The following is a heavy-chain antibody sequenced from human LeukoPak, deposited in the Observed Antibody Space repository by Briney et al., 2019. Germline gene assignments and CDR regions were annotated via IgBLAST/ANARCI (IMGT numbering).Heavy chain of an antibody. CDR3: ARVSGITMIVVLITDAFDI. CDR1: GGSFSGYY. V-gene: IGHV4-34*01. Sequence: SETLSLTCAVYGGSFSGYYWSWIRRPPGKGLEWSGEIDHSGGTNYNPSLQSRVTISVDTSKKQFSLKLSSVTAADTAVYYCARVSGITMIVVLITDAFDIWGQGTMVTVSS. CDR2: IDHSGGT. D-gene: IGHD3-22*01. J-gene: IGHJ3*02.